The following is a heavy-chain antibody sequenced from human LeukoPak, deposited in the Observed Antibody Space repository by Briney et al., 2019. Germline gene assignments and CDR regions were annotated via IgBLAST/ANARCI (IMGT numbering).Heavy chain of an antibody. Sequence: KPSETLSLTCTVSGGSISSGDYYWSWIRQPPGKGLEWIGYIYYSGSTFYNPSLKSRVTISVDTSKNQFSLKLSSVTAADTAVYYCASLVVPALIDIWGQGTMVTVSS. J-gene: IGHJ3*02. V-gene: IGHV4-30-4*08. CDR1: GGSISSGDYY. CDR2: IYYSGST. D-gene: IGHD2-2*01. CDR3: ASLVVPALIDI.